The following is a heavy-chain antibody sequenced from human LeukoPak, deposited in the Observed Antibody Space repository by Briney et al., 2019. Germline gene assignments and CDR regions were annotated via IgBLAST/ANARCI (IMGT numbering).Heavy chain of an antibody. CDR2: INPSGGST. J-gene: IGHJ5*02. D-gene: IGHD3-10*01. V-gene: IGHV1-46*01. CDR3: ATDLSSRALRGVIITHWFDP. Sequence: GASVKVSCKASGYTFTSYYMHWVRQAPGQGLEWMGIINPSGGSTSYAQKFQGRVTMTEDTSTDTAYMELSSLRSEDTAVYYCATDLSSRALRGVIITHWFDPWGQGTLVTVSS. CDR1: GYTFTSYY.